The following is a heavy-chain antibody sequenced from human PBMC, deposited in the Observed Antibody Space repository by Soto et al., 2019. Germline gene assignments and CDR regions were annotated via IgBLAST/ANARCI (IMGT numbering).Heavy chain of an antibody. CDR2: ISYDGSNK. Sequence: QVQLGDSGGGVVQPGRSLRLSCGASGFTFSSYAMHWVRQAPGKGLEWVALISYDGSNKYYADSVKGRFTISSDTSKNTLFLQTDSLGVEDTAVYYCARGGSEKAVVTYYYYGLDVWGRGTTVTVSS. CDR3: ARGGSEKAVVTYYYYGLDV. J-gene: IGHJ6*04. D-gene: IGHD5-18*01. CDR1: GFTFSSYA. V-gene: IGHV3-30-3*01.